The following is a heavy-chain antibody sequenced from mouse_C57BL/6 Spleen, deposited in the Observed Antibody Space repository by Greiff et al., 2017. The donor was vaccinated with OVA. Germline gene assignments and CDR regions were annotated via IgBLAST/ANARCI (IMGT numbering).Heavy chain of an antibody. D-gene: IGHD2-1*01. Sequence: VQLQQPGAELVKPGASVKLSCKASGYTFTSYWITWVKQRPGQGLEWIGDIYPGSGGTNYNEKFKSKATLTVDTPSSTDYMQLSSLTAEDSAVYYCARTDGNYVYFDVWGTGTTVTVSS. V-gene: IGHV1-55*01. CDR2: IYPGSGGT. CDR3: ARTDGNYVYFDV. J-gene: IGHJ1*03. CDR1: GYTFTSYW.